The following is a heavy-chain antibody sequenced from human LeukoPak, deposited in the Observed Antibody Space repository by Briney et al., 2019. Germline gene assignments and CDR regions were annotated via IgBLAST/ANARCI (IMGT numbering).Heavy chain of an antibody. CDR3: TTGYNYLAY. J-gene: IGHJ4*02. V-gene: IGHV3-30-3*01. CDR1: GFTFSSYA. D-gene: IGHD5-18*01. Sequence: PGGSLRLSCAASGFTFSSYAMHWVRQAPGKGLEWVAVISYDGSNKYYADSVKGRFTISRDNSKNTLYLQMNSLRAEDTAVYYCTTGYNYLAYWGQGTLVTVSS. CDR2: ISYDGSNK.